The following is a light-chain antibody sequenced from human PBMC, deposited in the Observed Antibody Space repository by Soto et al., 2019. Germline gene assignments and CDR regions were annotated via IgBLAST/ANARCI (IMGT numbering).Light chain of an antibody. CDR1: SSDVGGYNY. CDR3: SSYTSSSAYV. CDR2: DVS. V-gene: IGLV2-14*01. J-gene: IGLJ1*01. Sequence: LTQPASVSGSPGQSITISCTGTSSDVGGYNYVSWYQQHPGKAPKLMIYDVSNRPSGVSNRFSGSKSGNTASLTISGLQVEDEADYYCSSYTSSSAYVFGTGTKVTVL.